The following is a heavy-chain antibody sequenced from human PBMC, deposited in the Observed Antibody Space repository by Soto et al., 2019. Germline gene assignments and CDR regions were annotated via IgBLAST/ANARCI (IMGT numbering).Heavy chain of an antibody. Sequence: ASVKVSCKASGYTFTGYYMHWVQPAPGQGLEWMGWINPNSGGTNYAQKFQGWVTMTRDTSISTAYMELSRLRSDDTAVYYCARGTIAAAGIFDAFDIWGQGTMVTVSS. CDR3: ARGTIAAAGIFDAFDI. CDR2: INPNSGGT. J-gene: IGHJ3*02. D-gene: IGHD6-13*01. V-gene: IGHV1-2*04. CDR1: GYTFTGYY.